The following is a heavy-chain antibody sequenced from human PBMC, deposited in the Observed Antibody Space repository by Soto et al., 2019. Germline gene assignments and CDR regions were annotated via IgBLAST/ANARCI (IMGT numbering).Heavy chain of an antibody. Sequence: EVQLVESGGGLVQPGGSLRLSCAASGFTVSSNYMSWFRQAPGKGLEWVSVIYSGGSTYYADSVKGRFTISRHNSKNTLYLQMNSLRAEDTAVYYCARVPLHYYGSGSYYNEGYFDLWGRGTLVTVSS. CDR1: GFTVSSNY. J-gene: IGHJ2*01. CDR2: IYSGGST. V-gene: IGHV3-53*04. CDR3: ARVPLHYYGSGSYYNEGYFDL. D-gene: IGHD3-10*01.